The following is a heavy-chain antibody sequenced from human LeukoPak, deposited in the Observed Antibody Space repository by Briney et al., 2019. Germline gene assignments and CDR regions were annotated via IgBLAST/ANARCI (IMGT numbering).Heavy chain of an antibody. CDR3: ARLSYPFDC. CDR1: GGSISGFY. CDR2: IYSSGST. Sequence: SETLSLTCTVSGGSISGFYWSWIRQPAGKGLEWIGRIYSSGSTNYNPSLKSRVTMSVDMSKNQFSLRLSSVTAADTAVYYCARLSYPFDCWGQGTLVTVSS. V-gene: IGHV4-4*07. J-gene: IGHJ4*02. D-gene: IGHD1-26*01.